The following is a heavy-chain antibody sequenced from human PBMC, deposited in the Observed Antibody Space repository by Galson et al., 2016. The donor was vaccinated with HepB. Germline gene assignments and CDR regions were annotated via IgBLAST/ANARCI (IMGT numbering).Heavy chain of an antibody. D-gene: IGHD6-13*01. Sequence: SLRLSCAASGFTFRNYDMHWVRQPPRKGLEWVSAIGTAGDPFYAGSVKGRFTISRENAKNSLSLQMNSLRAGDTAVYYCARRTQQLGAFDIWGQGTIVSVSS. CDR2: IGTAGDP. V-gene: IGHV3-13*05. J-gene: IGHJ3*02. CDR3: ARRTQQLGAFDI. CDR1: GFTFRNYD.